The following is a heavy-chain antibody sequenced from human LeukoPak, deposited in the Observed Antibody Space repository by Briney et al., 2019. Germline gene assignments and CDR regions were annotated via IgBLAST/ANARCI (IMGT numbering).Heavy chain of an antibody. CDR3: ARARTGFDL. V-gene: IGHV4-59*01. Sequence: SETLSLTCTVSGGSISSYYWSWIRQPPGKGLEWIGYIYYSGSTNYNPSLKSRVTISVDTSKNQFSLKLSSVTAADSAVYYCARARTGFDLWGQGALVTVSS. D-gene: IGHD1-1*01. CDR2: IYYSGST. J-gene: IGHJ5*02. CDR1: GGSISSYY.